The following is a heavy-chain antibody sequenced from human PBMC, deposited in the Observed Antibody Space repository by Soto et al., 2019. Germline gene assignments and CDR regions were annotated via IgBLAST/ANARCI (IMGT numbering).Heavy chain of an antibody. J-gene: IGHJ6*02. Sequence: QVQLVESGGGVVQPGRSLRLSCAASGFTFSSYGMHWVRQAPGKGLEWVAVISYDGSNKYYADSVKGRFTISRDNSKNTLYLQMISLRAEDTAVYYCAKDRGYSYGYGMDVWGQGTTVTVSS. D-gene: IGHD5-18*01. V-gene: IGHV3-30*18. CDR3: AKDRGYSYGYGMDV. CDR2: ISYDGSNK. CDR1: GFTFSSYG.